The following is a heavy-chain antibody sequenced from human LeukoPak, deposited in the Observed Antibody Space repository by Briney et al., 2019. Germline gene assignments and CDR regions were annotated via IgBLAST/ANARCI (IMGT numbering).Heavy chain of an antibody. V-gene: IGHV3-48*04. J-gene: IGHJ6*04. CDR3: ARAPLWGYGMDV. D-gene: IGHD5-18*01. Sequence: GGSLRLSCAASGFTFSSYWMSWVRQAPGKGLEWVSYISSSGSTIYYADSVKGRFTISRDNAKNSLYLQMNSLRAEDTAVYYCARAPLWGYGMDVWGKGTTVTVSS. CDR1: GFTFSSYW. CDR2: ISSSGSTI.